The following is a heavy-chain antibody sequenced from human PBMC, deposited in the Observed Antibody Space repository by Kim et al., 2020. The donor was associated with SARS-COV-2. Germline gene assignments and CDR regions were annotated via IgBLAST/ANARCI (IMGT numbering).Heavy chain of an antibody. Sequence: SETLSLTCAVYGGSFSGYYWSWIRQPPGKGLEWIGEINHSGSTNYNPSLKSRVTISVDTSKNQFSLKLSSVTAADTAVYYCARGRPRWYYYDSSGHWGYNWFDPWGQGTLVTVSS. CDR1: GGSFSGYY. CDR2: INHSGST. CDR3: ARGRPRWYYYDSSGHWGYNWFDP. D-gene: IGHD3-22*01. J-gene: IGHJ5*02. V-gene: IGHV4-34*01.